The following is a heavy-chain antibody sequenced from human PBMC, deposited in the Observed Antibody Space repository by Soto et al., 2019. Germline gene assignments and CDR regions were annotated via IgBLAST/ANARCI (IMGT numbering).Heavy chain of an antibody. CDR1: GFSFSLYW. CDR3: ARDTSSGWQADY. D-gene: IGHD6-19*01. CDR2: IKRDGSEQ. J-gene: IGHJ4*02. V-gene: IGHV3-7*01. Sequence: GGSLRLSCEGSGFSFSLYWMSWVRQAPGKGLEWVANIKRDGSEQYYADSVKGRFTISRDNAKNSLFLEINSLRAEDTAVYYCARDTSSGWQADYWGQGTLVTVSS.